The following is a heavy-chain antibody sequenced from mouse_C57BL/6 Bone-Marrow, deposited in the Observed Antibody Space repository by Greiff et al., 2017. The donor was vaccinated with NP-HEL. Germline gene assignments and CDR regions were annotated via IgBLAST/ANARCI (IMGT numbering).Heavy chain of an antibody. D-gene: IGHD2-2*01. CDR2: IYPSDSET. CDR3: ARGLWLRHFDD. V-gene: IGHV1-61*01. Sequence: VQLQQPGAELVRPGSSVKLSCKASGYTFTSYWMDWVKQRPGQGLEWIGNIYPSDSETHYNQKFKDKATLTVDKSSSTAYMQLSSLTSEDSAVYYCARGLWLRHFDDWGKGTTLTVSS. CDR1: GYTFTSYW. J-gene: IGHJ2*01.